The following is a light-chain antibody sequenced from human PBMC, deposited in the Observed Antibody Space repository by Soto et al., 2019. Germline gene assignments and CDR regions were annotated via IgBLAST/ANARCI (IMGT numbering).Light chain of an antibody. Sequence: DLVMTQSPDSLAVSLGERATINCKSSQSVLYSSNNKNYLAWYQQKPGQPPKLLIYWASTRESGVPDRFSGSGSGTDFTLTISSLQAEDVAVYYCQQYYSTPITFGGGTKVEI. CDR1: QSVLYSSNNKNY. J-gene: IGKJ4*01. V-gene: IGKV4-1*01. CDR2: WAS. CDR3: QQYYSTPIT.